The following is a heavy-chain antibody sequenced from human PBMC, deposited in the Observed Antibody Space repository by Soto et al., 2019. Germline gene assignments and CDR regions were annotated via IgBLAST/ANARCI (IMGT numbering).Heavy chain of an antibody. D-gene: IGHD3-22*01. CDR1: GYTFTSYD. CDR2: MNPNSGNT. CDR3: ARGLTYYYDSSNWFDP. Sequence: ASVKVSCKASGYTFTSYDINWVRQATGQGLEWMGWMNPNSGNTGYAQKYQGRVTVIRNTYISTAYMELSSLRSEDTAVYYCARGLTYYYDSSNWFDPWGQGTLVTVSS. J-gene: IGHJ5*02. V-gene: IGHV1-8*01.